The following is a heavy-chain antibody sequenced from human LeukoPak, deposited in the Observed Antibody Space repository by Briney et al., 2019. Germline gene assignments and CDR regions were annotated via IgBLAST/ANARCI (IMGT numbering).Heavy chain of an antibody. V-gene: IGHV3-23*01. J-gene: IGHJ4*02. CDR3: AKEGEVEMATITVDY. CDR1: GFTFSSYA. CDR2: ISGSGGST. D-gene: IGHD5-24*01. Sequence: GGSLRLSCAASGFTFSSYAMSWVRQAPGKGLEWVSAISGSGGSTYYADSVKGRFTISRDNSKNMLYLQMNSLRAEDTAVYYCAKEGEVEMATITVDYWGQGTLVTVSS.